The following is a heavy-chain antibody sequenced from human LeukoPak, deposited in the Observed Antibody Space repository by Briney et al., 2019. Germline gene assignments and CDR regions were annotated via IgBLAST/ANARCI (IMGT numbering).Heavy chain of an antibody. D-gene: IGHD2-2*01. V-gene: IGHV3-74*03. CDR3: ARDWYHAIDY. CDR1: EVTFSNTW. CDR2: ITSDGIST. Sequence: GGSLRLSCVASEVTFSNTWMHWVRQPPGKGLVWVARITSDGISTTYAESVKGRFTISRDNAKNTLYLQMNSLRAEDTAVYYCARDWYHAIDYWGQGALVTVSS. J-gene: IGHJ4*02.